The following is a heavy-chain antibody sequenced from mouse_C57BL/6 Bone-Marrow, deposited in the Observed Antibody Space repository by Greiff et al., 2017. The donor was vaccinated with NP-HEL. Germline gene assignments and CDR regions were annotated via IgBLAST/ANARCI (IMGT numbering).Heavy chain of an antibody. CDR1: GFTFSSYG. CDR2: ISSGGSYT. V-gene: IGHV5-6*02. J-gene: IGHJ3*01. CDR3: ASPYDYDVAWFAY. D-gene: IGHD2-4*01. Sequence: DVKLVESGGDLVKPGGSLKLSCAASGFTFSSYGMSWVRQTPDKRLEWVATISSGGSYTYYPDSVKGRFTISRDNAKNTLYLQMSSLKSDDTAMYYCASPYDYDVAWFAYWGQGTLVTVSA.